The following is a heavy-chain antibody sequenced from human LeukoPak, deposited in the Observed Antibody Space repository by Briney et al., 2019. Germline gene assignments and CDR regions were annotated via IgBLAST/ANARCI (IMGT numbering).Heavy chain of an antibody. CDR2: IYYSGST. J-gene: IGHJ5*02. Sequence: SETLSLTCTVSGGSINSGSYYWGWIRQPPGKWLEWIGSIYYSGSTYYNPFLKSRVTISVDISKNQFSLELSSVTAADTAVYYCARLSVAGTRWFDPWGQGTLVTVSS. CDR1: GGSINSGSYY. CDR3: ARLSVAGTRWFDP. D-gene: IGHD6-19*01. V-gene: IGHV4-39*01.